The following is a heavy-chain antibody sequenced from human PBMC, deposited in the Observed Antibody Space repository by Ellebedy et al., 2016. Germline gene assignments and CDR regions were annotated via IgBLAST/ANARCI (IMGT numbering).Heavy chain of an antibody. Sequence: SETLSLTXAVYGGSFSGYYWSWIRQPPGKGLEWIGEINHSGSTNYNPSLKSRVTISVDTSKNQFSLKLSSVTAADTAVYYCARVRREYDILTGYTSFDYWGQGTLVTVSS. CDR3: ARVRREYDILTGYTSFDY. V-gene: IGHV4-34*01. J-gene: IGHJ4*02. D-gene: IGHD3-9*01. CDR1: GGSFSGYY. CDR2: INHSGST.